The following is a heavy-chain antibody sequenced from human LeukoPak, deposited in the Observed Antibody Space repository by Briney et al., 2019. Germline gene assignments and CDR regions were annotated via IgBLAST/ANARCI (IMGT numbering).Heavy chain of an antibody. J-gene: IGHJ5*02. Sequence: PSETLSLTCTVSGGSISSYYWRWIRQPPGRGLAWIGYIYYSGSTNYNPSLTRRVTISVDTSKNQSSLKLSSVTAADTAVYYCAREIAAAGIGWFDPGGQGTLVTVSS. CDR2: IYYSGST. CDR3: AREIAAAGIGWFDP. CDR1: GGSISSYY. V-gene: IGHV4-59*01. D-gene: IGHD6-13*01.